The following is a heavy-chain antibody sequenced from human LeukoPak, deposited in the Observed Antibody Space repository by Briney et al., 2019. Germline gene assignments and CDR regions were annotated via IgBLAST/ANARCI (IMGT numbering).Heavy chain of an antibody. J-gene: IGHJ4*02. CDR1: GFTFSTYV. CDR3: AKPHYGSGYNS. V-gene: IGHV3-23*01. D-gene: IGHD3-3*02. Sequence: GGSLRLSCAASGFTFSTYVLSWVRQAPGKGLEWVSAISGSGSSTYYADSVKGRFTISRDNSRNTLYLQMNSLRAEDTAVYHCAKPHYGSGYNSWGQGTLVTVSS. CDR2: ISGSGSST.